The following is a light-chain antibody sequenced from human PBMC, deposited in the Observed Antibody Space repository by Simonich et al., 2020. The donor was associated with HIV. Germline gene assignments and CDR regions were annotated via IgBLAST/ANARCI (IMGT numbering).Light chain of an antibody. J-gene: IGKJ3*01. CDR2: AAS. Sequence: DIQLTQSPSFLSASVGERVTITFRASQSISSYLAWYQQKPGKAPKLLIYAASTLQSGVPSRFSGSGSGTEFTLTISSLQPEDFATYYCQQSYSTPFTFGPGTKVDIK. CDR3: QQSYSTPFT. V-gene: IGKV1-9*01. CDR1: QSISSY.